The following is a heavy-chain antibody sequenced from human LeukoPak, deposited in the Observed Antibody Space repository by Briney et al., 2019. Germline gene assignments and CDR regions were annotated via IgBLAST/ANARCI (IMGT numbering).Heavy chain of an antibody. Sequence: ASVKVSCKASGYTFTGYYMHWVRQAPGQGLEWMGWINPNSGGTKYAQKFQGRVTMTRDTSTSTAYMELSRLRSDDTAVYYCARDGSGSYPLYWGQGTLVTVSS. CDR3: ARDGSGSYPLY. CDR1: GYTFTGYY. J-gene: IGHJ4*02. D-gene: IGHD3-10*01. CDR2: INPNSGGT. V-gene: IGHV1-2*02.